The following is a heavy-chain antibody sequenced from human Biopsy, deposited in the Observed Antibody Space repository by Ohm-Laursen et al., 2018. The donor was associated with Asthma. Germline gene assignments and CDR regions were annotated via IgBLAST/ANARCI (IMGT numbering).Heavy chain of an antibody. CDR1: GGYINNFY. CDR3: ARGVDRVTGLLDHFDS. CDR2: VYYSGST. Sequence: SDTLSHTCTVPGGYINNFYWSWIRQPPGKGLESIGHVYYSGSTNYNPSLKSRVTISIDASKNQFSLKLTSVTAADTAVYFCARGVDRVTGLLDHFDSWGQGTLVTVSS. J-gene: IGHJ4*02. V-gene: IGHV4-59*07. D-gene: IGHD2-21*02.